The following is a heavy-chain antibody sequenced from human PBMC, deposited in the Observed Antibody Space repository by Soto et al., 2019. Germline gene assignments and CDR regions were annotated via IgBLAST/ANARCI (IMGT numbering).Heavy chain of an antibody. J-gene: IGHJ6*03. CDR3: ARAYLGYSYRGYMDV. D-gene: IGHD5-18*01. Sequence: SETLSLTCTVSGGSISSYYWSWIRQPPGKGLEWIGYIYYSGSTNYNPSLKSRVTISVDTSKNQFSLKLSSVTAADTAVYYCARAYLGYSYRGYMDVWGKGTTVTVSS. V-gene: IGHV4-59*08. CDR2: IYYSGST. CDR1: GGSISSYY.